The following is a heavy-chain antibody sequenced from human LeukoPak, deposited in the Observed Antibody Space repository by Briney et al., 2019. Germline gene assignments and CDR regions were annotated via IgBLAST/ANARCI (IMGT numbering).Heavy chain of an antibody. J-gene: IGHJ4*02. CDR3: ARKIASVGYFDY. CDR2: IYYSGTT. CDR1: GYSISSSNW. V-gene: IGHV4-28*06. D-gene: IGHD6-13*01. Sequence: SSDTLSLTCAVSGYSISSSNWWGWIRQPPRKGLEWIGYIYYSGTTNYNPSFKSRVTMSVDTSKNQFSLKLSSVTALDTAVYYCARKIASVGYFDYWGQGTLVTVFS.